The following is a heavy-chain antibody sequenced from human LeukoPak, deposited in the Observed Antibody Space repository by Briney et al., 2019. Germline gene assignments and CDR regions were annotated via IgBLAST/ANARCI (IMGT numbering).Heavy chain of an antibody. D-gene: IGHD3-22*01. J-gene: IGHJ4*02. CDR2: ISYDGSNK. CDR3: AKDRIRRFSYDSSGYYGSPADY. CDR1: GFTFSSYG. V-gene: IGHV3-30*18. Sequence: GGSLRLSCAASGFTFSSYGMHWVRQAPGKGLEWVAVISYDGSNKYYADSVKGRFTISRDNSKNTLYLQMNSLRAEDTAVYYCAKDRIRRFSYDSSGYYGSPADYWGQGTLVTVSS.